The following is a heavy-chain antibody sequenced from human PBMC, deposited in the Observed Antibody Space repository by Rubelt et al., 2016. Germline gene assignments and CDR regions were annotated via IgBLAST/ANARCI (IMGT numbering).Heavy chain of an antibody. Sequence: QVQLVQSGAEVKKPGASVEVSCKASGYTFTSYGISWVRPAPGHGLEWGGWISAYNGNTNYAQKLQGRVTMTRDTSISTAYMELSRLRSDDTAVYYCASSSGSYYSLDYWGQGTLVTVSS. CDR2: ISAYNGNT. CDR3: ASSSGSYYSLDY. D-gene: IGHD1-26*01. V-gene: IGHV1-18*01. CDR1: GYTFTSYG. J-gene: IGHJ4*02.